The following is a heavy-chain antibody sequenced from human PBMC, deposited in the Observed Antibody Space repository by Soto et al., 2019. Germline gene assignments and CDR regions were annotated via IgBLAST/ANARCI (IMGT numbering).Heavy chain of an antibody. J-gene: IGHJ4*02. CDR2: IYYSGST. CDR1: GGSISTYY. Sequence: PSETLSLTCTVSGGSISTYYWSWIRQPPGKGLEWIGYIYYSGSTYYNPSLKSRVTISVDRFKNQFSLKLSSVTAADTAVYYSARVPDYWGQGTLVTVSS. CDR3: ARVPDY. V-gene: IGHV4-59*12.